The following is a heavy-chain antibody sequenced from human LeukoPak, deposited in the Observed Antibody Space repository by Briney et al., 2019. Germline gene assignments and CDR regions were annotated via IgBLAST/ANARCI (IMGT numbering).Heavy chain of an antibody. CDR1: GGSISSGGYS. V-gene: IGHV4-30-4*07. CDR3: ARQGQQWLKYNWFDP. CDR2: TSYSGAT. D-gene: IGHD6-19*01. Sequence: PSETLSLTCAVSGGSISSGGYSWSWIRQPPGKGLEWLGYTSYSGATYYNPSLKSRITISVDTSKNQFSLKLSSVTAADTAVYYCARQGQQWLKYNWFDPWGQGTLVTVSS. J-gene: IGHJ5*02.